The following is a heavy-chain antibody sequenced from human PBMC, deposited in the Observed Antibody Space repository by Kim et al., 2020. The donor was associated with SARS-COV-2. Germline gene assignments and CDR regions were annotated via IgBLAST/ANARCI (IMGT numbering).Heavy chain of an antibody. J-gene: IGHJ4*02. D-gene: IGHD3-22*01. CDR3: ARGGGFYNDTSGYRF. V-gene: IGHV3-48*03. Sequence: GGSLRLSCAASGFTFGSYEMTWVRQAPGKGLEWVAYMSGSAGSLNYADSVEGRFTLSRDNVKNTLYLQMDSLRAEDTAVYYCARGGGFYNDTSGYRFWGQGTLATVSS. CDR2: MSGSAGSL. CDR1: GFTFGSYE.